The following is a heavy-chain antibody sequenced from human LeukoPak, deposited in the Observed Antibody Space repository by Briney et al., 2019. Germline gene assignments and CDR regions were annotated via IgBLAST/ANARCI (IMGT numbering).Heavy chain of an antibody. V-gene: IGHV3-7*01. CDR3: ARVGDFSVAAFDI. Sequence: GGTLRLSCAASGFTFSSYAMNWVRQAPGKGLEWVANIKQDGSEKYYVDSVKGRFTISRDTSKNTLYLQMGSLRAEDMAVYYCARVGDFSVAAFDIWGQGTMVTVSS. CDR1: GFTFSSYA. CDR2: IKQDGSEK. J-gene: IGHJ3*02. D-gene: IGHD3-16*01.